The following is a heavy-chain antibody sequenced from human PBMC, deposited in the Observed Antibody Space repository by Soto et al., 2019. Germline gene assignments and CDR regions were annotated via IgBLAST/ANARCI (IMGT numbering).Heavy chain of an antibody. CDR1: GYTFTSYY. D-gene: IGHD4-4*01. CDR2: INPSGGST. J-gene: IGHJ6*02. Sequence: GASVKVSCKASGYTFTSYYMHGVRQAPGQGLEWMGIINPSGGSTSYAQKFQGRVTMTRDTSTSTVYMELSSLRSEDTAVYYCARVGMTTVTRNYYYYGMDVWGQGTTVTVSS. V-gene: IGHV1-46*01. CDR3: ARVGMTTVTRNYYYYGMDV.